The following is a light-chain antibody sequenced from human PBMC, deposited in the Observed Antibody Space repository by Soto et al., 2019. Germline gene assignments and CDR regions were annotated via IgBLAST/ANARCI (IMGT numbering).Light chain of an antibody. J-gene: IGLJ3*02. CDR2: EGS. CDR3: CSYAGSSTPNWV. Sequence: QSVLTQPASVSGSPGQSITISCTGTSSDVGSYNLVSWYQQHPGKAPKLMIYEGSKRPSGVSNRFSGSKSGNTASLTISGLQAEDEADYYCCSYAGSSTPNWVFGGGTKVTAL. CDR1: SSDVGSYNL. V-gene: IGLV2-23*01.